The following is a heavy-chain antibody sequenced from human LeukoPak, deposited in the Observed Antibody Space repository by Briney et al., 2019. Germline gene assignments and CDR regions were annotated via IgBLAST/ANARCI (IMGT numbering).Heavy chain of an antibody. CDR3: ARGFCSGGTCYCDGFDI. CDR1: GGSTSSYY. D-gene: IGHD2-15*01. V-gene: IGHV4-59*01. CDR2: IYYSGST. Sequence: SETLSLTCTVSGGSTSSYYWSWIRQPPGKGLEWIGCIYYSGSTNYNPSLKSRVTISVDTSKNQFSLKLSSVTAADTAVYYCARGFCSGGTCYCDGFDIWGQGTMVTVSS. J-gene: IGHJ3*02.